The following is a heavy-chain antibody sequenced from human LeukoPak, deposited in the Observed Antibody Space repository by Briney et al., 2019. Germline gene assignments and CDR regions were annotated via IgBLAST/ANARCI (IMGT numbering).Heavy chain of an antibody. CDR3: AYRTTMTTVTPSAFDI. J-gene: IGHJ3*02. CDR2: IYWDDDK. V-gene: IGHV2-5*02. D-gene: IGHD4-17*01. CDR1: GFSLSTSGVG. Sequence: SGPTLVNPTQTLTLTCTFSGFSLSTSGVGVGWIRQPPGKALEWLALIYWDDDKRYSPSLKSRLTITKDTSKNQVVLTMTNMDPVDTATYYCAYRTTMTTVTPSAFDIWGQGTMVTVSS.